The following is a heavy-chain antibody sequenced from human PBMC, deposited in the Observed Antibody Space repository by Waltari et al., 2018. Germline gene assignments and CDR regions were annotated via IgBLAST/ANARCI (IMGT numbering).Heavy chain of an antibody. CDR2: INPSSGGT. CDR3: ARVENGDATDY. CDR1: GYTFTGYY. V-gene: IGHV1-2*02. Sequence: QVQLVQSGAEVKKPGASVKVSCKASGYTFTGYYMHWVRQAPGQGLEWMGWINPSSGGTNYAQKFQGRVTMTRDTSISTAYMELSRLRSDDTAVYYCARVENGDATDYWGQGTLVTVSS. J-gene: IGHJ4*02. D-gene: IGHD4-17*01.